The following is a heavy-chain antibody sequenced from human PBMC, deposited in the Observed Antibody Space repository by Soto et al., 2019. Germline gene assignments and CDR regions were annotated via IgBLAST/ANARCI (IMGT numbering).Heavy chain of an antibody. J-gene: IGHJ3*02. Sequence: QVQLQESGPGLAKPSQTVSLTCTVSGASLTSGDYYWTWIRQVPGKDLEWIGYIFHTGTTFYTPSLKSRVLMSIDTSDNYFSLNLNSVTAADTAVYYCARGLGYDSNGRFLAAFDIWGHGTLVTASA. CDR3: ARGLGYDSNGRFLAAFDI. D-gene: IGHD3-22*01. CDR2: IFHTGTT. V-gene: IGHV4-31*03. CDR1: GASLTSGDYY.